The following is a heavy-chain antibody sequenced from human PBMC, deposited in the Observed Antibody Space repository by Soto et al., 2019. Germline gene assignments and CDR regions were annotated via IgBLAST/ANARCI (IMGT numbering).Heavy chain of an antibody. CDR3: ARLSSSSVIWFDH. J-gene: IGHJ5*02. CDR2: IDPSDSYT. CDR1: GYSFTSYW. D-gene: IGHD6-6*01. V-gene: IGHV5-10-1*01. Sequence: GESLKIACKGSGYSFTSYWISRVRQMPGKGLEWMGRIDPSDSYTNYSPSFQGHVTISADKSISTAYLQWSSLKASDTAMYYCARLSSSSVIWFDHWGQGTLVTVSS.